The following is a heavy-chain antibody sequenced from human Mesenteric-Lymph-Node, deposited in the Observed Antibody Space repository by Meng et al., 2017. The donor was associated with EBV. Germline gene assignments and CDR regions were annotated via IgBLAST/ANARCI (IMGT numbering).Heavy chain of an antibody. V-gene: IGHV4-34*01. CDR1: GGSFSNNY. J-gene: IGHJ4*02. CDR3: ARLIVGSLSTFDY. D-gene: IGHD1-26*01. Sequence: RQAQGVPGLVKPSGPLSLPSPFTGGSFSNNYWSWIRQPPGKGLEWIGGINHSGSTSYNPSLKSRVTISVDTAKNQFSLKMSSVTAADTAVYYCARLIVGSLSTFDYWGQGALVTVSS. CDR2: INHSGST.